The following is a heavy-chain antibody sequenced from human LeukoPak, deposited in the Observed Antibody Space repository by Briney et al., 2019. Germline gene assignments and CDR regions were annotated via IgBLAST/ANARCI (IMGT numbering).Heavy chain of an antibody. CDR2: IWYDGSNK. CDR1: GFTFSSYG. Sequence: SGGSLRLSCAASGFTFSSYGMHWVRQAPGKGLEWVAVIWYDGSNKYYADSVKGRFTISRDNAKNSLYLQMNSLRAEDTAVYYCARVRYYYDSSASADAFDIWGQGTMVTVSS. V-gene: IGHV3-33*01. CDR3: ARVRYYYDSSASADAFDI. D-gene: IGHD3-22*01. J-gene: IGHJ3*02.